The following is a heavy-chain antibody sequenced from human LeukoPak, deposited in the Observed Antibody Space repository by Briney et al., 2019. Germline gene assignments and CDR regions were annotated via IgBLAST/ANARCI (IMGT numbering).Heavy chain of an antibody. V-gene: IGHV6-1*01. Sequence: SQTLSLTCAISGDSVSSNTAAWNWIRQSPSKGLEWLGRRFYRSKWYNDYAVSVNSRITINPDTSKNQFSLQLNSVTPEDTAVYYCARDGWPAFDYWGQGTLVTVSS. CDR1: GDSVSSNTAA. CDR3: ARDGWPAFDY. J-gene: IGHJ4*02. D-gene: IGHD2-15*01. CDR2: RFYRSKWYN.